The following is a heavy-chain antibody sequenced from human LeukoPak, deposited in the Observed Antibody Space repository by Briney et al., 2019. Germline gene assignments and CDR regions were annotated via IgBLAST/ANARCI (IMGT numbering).Heavy chain of an antibody. CDR3: AKVYGDYAIDY. V-gene: IGHV3-30*18. J-gene: IGHJ4*02. CDR2: ISYDGSNK. Sequence: GGSLRLSCAASGFTFNNYGMHWVRQAPGKGLEWVAVISYDGSNKYYADSVKGRFTISRDNSKNTLYLQMNSLRAEDTAVYYCAKVYGDYAIDYWGQGTLVTVSS. D-gene: IGHD4-17*01. CDR1: GFTFNNYG.